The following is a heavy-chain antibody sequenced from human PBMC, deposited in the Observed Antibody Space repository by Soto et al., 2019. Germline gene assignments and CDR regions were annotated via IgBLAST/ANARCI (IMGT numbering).Heavy chain of an antibody. Sequence: QAHLVQSGAEVKKPGASVRVSCKASGYTFTTYSISWVRQAPGQGLEWMGWISGYNGDTNFAQNFQGRVTMTMDTYTTTAYMELRSLRSDDTAVYFCAREGAVGWNVVGYTMDVWGQGTAVTVSS. J-gene: IGHJ6*02. CDR3: AREGAVGWNVVGYTMDV. D-gene: IGHD1-1*01. V-gene: IGHV1-18*01. CDR1: GYTFTTYS. CDR2: ISGYNGDT.